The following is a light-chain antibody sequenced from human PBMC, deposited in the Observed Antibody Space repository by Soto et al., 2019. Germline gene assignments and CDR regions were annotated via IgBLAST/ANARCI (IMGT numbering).Light chain of an antibody. J-gene: IGKJ3*01. Sequence: DIVLTQSPGTLSLSPGERATLSCRASQSVSSSYLAWYQQKPGQAPRLLIYGASSRATGIPDRFSGSGSGTDFTLTISRLEPEDFAVYYCQQYGSSFLTFGPRTKVDIK. V-gene: IGKV3-20*01. CDR3: QQYGSSFLT. CDR2: GAS. CDR1: QSVSSSY.